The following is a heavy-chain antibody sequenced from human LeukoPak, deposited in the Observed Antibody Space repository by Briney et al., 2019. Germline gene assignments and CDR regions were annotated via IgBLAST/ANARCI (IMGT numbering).Heavy chain of an antibody. CDR2: ISSSSSYI. CDR3: ASRRGSYSF. Sequence: GGSLRLSCAASRFTFSSYSMNWVRQAPGRGLEWVSSISSSSSYIYYADSVKGRFTISRDNAKNSLYLQMNSLRAEDTAVYYCASRRGSYSFWGQGTLVTVSS. J-gene: IGHJ4*02. D-gene: IGHD1-26*01. CDR1: RFTFSSYS. V-gene: IGHV3-21*01.